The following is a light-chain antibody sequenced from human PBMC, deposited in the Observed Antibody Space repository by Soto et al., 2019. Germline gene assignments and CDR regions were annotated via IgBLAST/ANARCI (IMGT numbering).Light chain of an antibody. J-gene: IGKJ4*01. CDR2: DAY. CDR3: QQYNNWPLT. Sequence: EIVMTQSPATLSVSPGERATLSCRASQSVRSNLAWYQQKPGQAPRLLIYDAYTRATGIPARFSGSGSGTEFTLTISSLQSEDFAVYFCQQYNNWPLTFGGGTKVDIK. CDR1: QSVRSN. V-gene: IGKV3-15*01.